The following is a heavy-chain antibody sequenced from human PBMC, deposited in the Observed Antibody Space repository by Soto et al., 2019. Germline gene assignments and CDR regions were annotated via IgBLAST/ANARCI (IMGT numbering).Heavy chain of an antibody. CDR1: GFTFSDYY. D-gene: IGHD3-10*01. CDR2: IRKKVNSYTT. J-gene: IGHJ4*02. Sequence: GGSLRLSCVASGFTFSDYYMDWVRQAPGKGLEWVGRIRKKVNSYTTEYAASVKGRFTISRDDSRNSLFLQMNSLKIEDTAVYHCAKIYGSGSDQGFWGQGTLVTVSS. V-gene: IGHV3-72*01. CDR3: AKIYGSGSDQGF.